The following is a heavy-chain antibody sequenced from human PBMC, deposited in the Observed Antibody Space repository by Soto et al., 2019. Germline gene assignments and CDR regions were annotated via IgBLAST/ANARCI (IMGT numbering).Heavy chain of an antibody. CDR2: IFHNGDT. V-gene: IGHV4-30-4*01. Sequence: QVQLQESGPGQVKPSQTLSLTCTVSGGSISSGEYYWTWIRQPPGKGLEWIGYIFHNGDTYYNTSLQSRVAISIDTSRTQFSLRLSSVTAADTAVYYCARESGENWTYEAHWGQGTLVTVSS. CDR1: GGSISSGEYY. D-gene: IGHD1-7*01. J-gene: IGHJ1*01. CDR3: ARESGENWTYEAH.